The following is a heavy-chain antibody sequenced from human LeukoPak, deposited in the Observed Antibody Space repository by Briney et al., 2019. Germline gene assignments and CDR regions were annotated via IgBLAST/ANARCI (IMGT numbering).Heavy chain of an antibody. CDR2: INHSGST. Sequence: SETLSLTCAVYGGSFSGYYWSWIRQPPGKGLEWIGEINHSGSTNYNPSLKSRVTISVDTSKNQFSLKLSSVTAADTAVYYCARRYYGSGSYYVVWGQGTLVTVSS. J-gene: IGHJ4*02. CDR1: GGSFSGYY. V-gene: IGHV4-34*01. CDR3: ARRYYGSGSYYVV. D-gene: IGHD3-10*01.